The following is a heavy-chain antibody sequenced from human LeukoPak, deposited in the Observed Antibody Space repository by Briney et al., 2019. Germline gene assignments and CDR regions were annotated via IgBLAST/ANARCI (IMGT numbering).Heavy chain of an antibody. V-gene: IGHV3-23*01. Sequence: GGSLRLSCAASGFTFTRYAMTWVRQAPGKGLEWVSTISDTGGFTFSADSVKGRFTISRDNSKNTLCLQMNSLRADDTAVYYCANAPTGTYRFDYWGQGTLVTVSS. D-gene: IGHD4-17*01. CDR2: ISDTGGFT. CDR1: GFTFTRYA. J-gene: IGHJ4*02. CDR3: ANAPTGTYRFDY.